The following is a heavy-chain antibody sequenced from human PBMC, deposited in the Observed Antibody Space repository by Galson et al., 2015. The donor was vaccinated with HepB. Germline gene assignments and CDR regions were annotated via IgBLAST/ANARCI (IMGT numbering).Heavy chain of an antibody. CDR2: ISSSSSYI. V-gene: IGHV3-21*01. D-gene: IGHD3-3*01. J-gene: IGHJ6*02. CDR3: ARWYYDCWSGYDHYGMDV. CDR1: GFTFSSYN. Sequence: SLGLSCAASGFTFSSYNMNWVRQAPGKGLEWVSSISSSSSYIYYADSVKGRFTISRDNAKNSLYLQMNSLRAEDTAVYYCARWYYDCWSGYDHYGMDVWGQGTTVTVSS.